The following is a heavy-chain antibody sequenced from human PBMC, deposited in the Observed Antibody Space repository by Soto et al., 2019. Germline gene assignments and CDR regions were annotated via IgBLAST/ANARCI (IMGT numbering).Heavy chain of an antibody. CDR3: TTEEVVVAAAYYYYYGMDV. CDR1: SVTFSNAC. V-gene: IGHV3-15*07. Sequence: GGSLKLSCASSSVTFSNACINWVRQAPGKGLEWVGRIKSKTDGGTTDYAAPVKGRFTISRDDSKNTLYLQMNSLKTEDTAVYYCTTEEVVVAAAYYYYYGMDVWGQGTTVTVSS. D-gene: IGHD2-15*01. CDR2: IKSKTDGGTT. J-gene: IGHJ6*02.